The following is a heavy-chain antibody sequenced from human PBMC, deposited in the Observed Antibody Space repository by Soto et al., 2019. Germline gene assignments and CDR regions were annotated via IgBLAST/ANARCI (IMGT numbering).Heavy chain of an antibody. V-gene: IGHV3-30-3*01. CDR3: ARGGDSSSPIYYFDY. CDR1: GFTFSSYA. D-gene: IGHD6-6*01. CDR2: ISYDGSNK. Sequence: QVQLVESGGGVVQPGRSLRLSCAASGFTFSSYAMHWVRQAPGKGLEWVAVISYDGSNKYYADSVKGRFTISRDNSKNTLYLQMTSLRADDTAVYSCARGGDSSSPIYYFDYLGQGTLVAVSS. J-gene: IGHJ4*02.